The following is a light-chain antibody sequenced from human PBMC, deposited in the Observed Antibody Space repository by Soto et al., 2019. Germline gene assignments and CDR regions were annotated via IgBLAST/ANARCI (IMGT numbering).Light chain of an antibody. CDR3: QSYDSSLSGPVV. Sequence: QSVLTQPPSVSGAPGQRVTISCTGSSSNIGAGYDVHWYQQLPGTAPKLPIYGNSNRPSGVPDRFSGSKSGTSASLAITGLQAEDEADYYYQSYDSSLSGPVVFGGGTKLTVL. V-gene: IGLV1-40*01. CDR2: GNS. J-gene: IGLJ2*01. CDR1: SSNIGAGYD.